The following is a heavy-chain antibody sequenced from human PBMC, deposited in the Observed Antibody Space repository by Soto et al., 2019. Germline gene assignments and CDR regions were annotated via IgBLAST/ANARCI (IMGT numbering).Heavy chain of an antibody. D-gene: IGHD6-13*01. V-gene: IGHV6-1*01. CDR1: GDSVSSNSAA. J-gene: IGHJ6*02. CDR3: ARDRSGYMIAAAFYYYYYGMDV. Sequence: SQTLSLTCAISGDSVSSNSAAWNWIRQSPSRGLEWLGRTYYRSKWYNDYAVSVKSRITINPDTSKNQFSLQLNSVTLEDTAVYYCARDRSGYMIAAAFYYYYYGMDVWGQGTTVTVSS. CDR2: TYYRSKWYN.